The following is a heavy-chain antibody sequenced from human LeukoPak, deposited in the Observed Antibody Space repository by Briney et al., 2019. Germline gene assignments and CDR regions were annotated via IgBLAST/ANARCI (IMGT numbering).Heavy chain of an antibody. Sequence: ASVKVSCKASGYTFTSYDINWVRQATGQGLEWMGWMNPNSGNTGYAQKFQGRVTMTRNTSISTAYMELSSLRSADTAVYYCARATNTITIFGVVIKKGYWFDPWGQGTLVTVSS. CDR1: GYTFTSYD. CDR3: ARATNTITIFGVVIKKGYWFDP. CDR2: MNPNSGNT. J-gene: IGHJ5*02. D-gene: IGHD3-3*01. V-gene: IGHV1-8*01.